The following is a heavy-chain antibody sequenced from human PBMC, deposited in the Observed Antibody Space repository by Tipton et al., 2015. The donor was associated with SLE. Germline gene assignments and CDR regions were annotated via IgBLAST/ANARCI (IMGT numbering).Heavy chain of an antibody. CDR2: ISSSGDGS. J-gene: IGHJ4*02. CDR3: ARVVPGGYSSGWSLDY. Sequence: LSLTCAVYGGSFSGYYWSWIRQPPGKGLEWVSSISSSGDGSYYADSVKGRFTISRDNSKNTLYLQMNSLRAEDTAVYYCARVVPGGYSSGWSLDYWGQGTLVTVSS. D-gene: IGHD6-19*01. V-gene: IGHV3-23*01. CDR1: GGSFSGYY.